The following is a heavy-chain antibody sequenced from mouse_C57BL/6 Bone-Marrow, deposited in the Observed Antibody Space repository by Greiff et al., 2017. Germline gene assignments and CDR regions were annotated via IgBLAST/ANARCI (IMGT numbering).Heavy chain of an antibody. J-gene: IGHJ4*01. D-gene: IGHD2-5*01. CDR3: ARVYSNYVRDAMDY. CDR2: IDPSDSYT. V-gene: IGHV1-69*01. Sequence: QVQLQQPGAELVMPGASVKLSCKASGYTFTSYWMHWVKQRPGQGLEWIGEIDPSDSYTNYNQKFKGKYTLTVDKSSSTAYMQLSSLTSEDSAVYYCARVYSNYVRDAMDYWGQGTSVTVSS. CDR1: GYTFTSYW.